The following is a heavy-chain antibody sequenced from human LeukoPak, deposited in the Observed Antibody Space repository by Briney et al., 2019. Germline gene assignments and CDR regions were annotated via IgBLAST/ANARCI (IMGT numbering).Heavy chain of an antibody. Sequence: SETLSLTCTVSGGSISSYYWSWIRQPPGKGLEWIGYIYYSGSTNYNPSLKSRVTISVDTSKNHFSLKLSSVTAADTAVYYCARTDYGSGSYPHYYGMDVWGQGTTVTVSS. V-gene: IGHV4-59*01. CDR3: ARTDYGSGSYPHYYGMDV. CDR1: GGSISSYY. CDR2: IYYSGST. D-gene: IGHD3-10*01. J-gene: IGHJ6*02.